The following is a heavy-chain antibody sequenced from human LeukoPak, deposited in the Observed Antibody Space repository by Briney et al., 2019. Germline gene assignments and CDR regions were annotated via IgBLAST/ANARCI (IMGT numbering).Heavy chain of an antibody. CDR1: GFTVSSNY. D-gene: IGHD1-26*01. J-gene: IGHJ2*01. CDR3: ARDQGGGWYFDV. Sequence: GGSLRLSCAASGFTVSSNYMSWVRQAPGKGLEWVSYISSSSSYTNHADSVKGRFTISRDNAKNSLYLQMNSLRVEDTAVYYCARDQGGGWYFDVWGRGTLVTVSS. V-gene: IGHV3-11*05. CDR2: ISSSSSYT.